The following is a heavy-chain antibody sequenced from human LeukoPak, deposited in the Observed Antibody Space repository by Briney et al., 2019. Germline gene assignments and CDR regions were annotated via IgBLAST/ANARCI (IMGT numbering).Heavy chain of an antibody. V-gene: IGHV1-69*01. J-gene: IGHJ6*02. D-gene: IGHD2-15*01. Sequence: GSSVKVSCKASGGTFSSYAISWVRQATGQGLECMGGIIPIFGTANYAQKFQGRVTITADESTSTAYMELSSLRSEDTAVYYCARVVVVAATPIVPNYGMDVWGQGTTVTVSS. CDR3: ARVVVVAATPIVPNYGMDV. CDR2: IIPIFGTA. CDR1: GGTFSSYA.